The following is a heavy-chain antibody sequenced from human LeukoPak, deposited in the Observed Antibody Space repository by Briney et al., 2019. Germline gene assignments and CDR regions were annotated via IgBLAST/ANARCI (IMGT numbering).Heavy chain of an antibody. CDR2: ISWNSGSI. J-gene: IGHJ5*02. Sequence: SLRLSCAASGFTFDDYAMHWVRQAPGKGLEWVSGISWNSGSIGYADSVKGRFTISRDNAKNSLYLQMNSLRAEDTALYYCAKGEPPQFDPWGQGTLVTVSS. CDR1: GFTFDDYA. D-gene: IGHD1-14*01. CDR3: AKGEPPQFDP. V-gene: IGHV3-9*01.